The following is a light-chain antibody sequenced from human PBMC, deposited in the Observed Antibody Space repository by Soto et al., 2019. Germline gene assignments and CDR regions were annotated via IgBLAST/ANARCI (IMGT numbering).Light chain of an antibody. V-gene: IGLV2-14*02. Sequence: QSALTQPASVSGSPGQSITISCTGISSDVGSYNHVSWYQQHPGKAPKLMIYEGSERPSGVSNRFSASKSGNTASLTISGLQAGDEADYYCASYSTTSTPYVLGTGTKVTVL. CDR3: ASYSTTSTPYV. CDR1: SSDVGSYNH. CDR2: EGS. J-gene: IGLJ1*01.